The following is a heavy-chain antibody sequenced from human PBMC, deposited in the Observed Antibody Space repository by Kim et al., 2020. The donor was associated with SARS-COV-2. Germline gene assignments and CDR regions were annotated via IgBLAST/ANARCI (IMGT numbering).Heavy chain of an antibody. CDR1: GFTFSSYW. D-gene: IGHD6-19*01. Sequence: GGSLRLSCAASGFTFSSYWMHWVRQAPGKGLVWVSRINSDGSSTSYADSVKGRFTISRDNAKNTLYLQMNRLRTEDTAVYYCARGPPRSSGWYTFYYYGMDVWGQGTTVTVSS. J-gene: IGHJ6*02. CDR2: INSDGSST. CDR3: ARGPPRSSGWYTFYYYGMDV. V-gene: IGHV3-74*01.